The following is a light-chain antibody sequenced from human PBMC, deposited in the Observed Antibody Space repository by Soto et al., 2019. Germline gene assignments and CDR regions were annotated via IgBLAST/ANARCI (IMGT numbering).Light chain of an antibody. J-gene: IGKJ1*01. V-gene: IGKV3-20*01. CDR1: QSISSY. CDR3: QQYVNSPRT. Sequence: EIVLTQSTGTLSLSPGEKATLSFRASQSISSYLDWYHQKTGQAPRLLIYSAFNRITGIPDRFSSVGSGTDFTLTISRLDPEDFAVYYCQQYVNSPRTFCQGTKVEIK. CDR2: SAF.